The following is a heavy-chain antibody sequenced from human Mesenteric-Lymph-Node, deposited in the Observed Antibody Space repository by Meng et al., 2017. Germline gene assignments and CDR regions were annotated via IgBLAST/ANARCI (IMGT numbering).Heavy chain of an antibody. CDR1: GFTVSSNY. CDR2: IYSGGST. V-gene: IGHV3-66*02. CDR3: ARAYCSGGSCLYGGAFDI. D-gene: IGHD2-15*01. Sequence: GGSLRLSCAASGFTVSSNYMRWVRQAPGKGLEWVSVIYSGGSTYYADSVKGRFTISRDNSKNTLYLQMNSLRAEDTAVYYCARAYCSGGSCLYGGAFDIWGQGTMVTVSS. J-gene: IGHJ3*02.